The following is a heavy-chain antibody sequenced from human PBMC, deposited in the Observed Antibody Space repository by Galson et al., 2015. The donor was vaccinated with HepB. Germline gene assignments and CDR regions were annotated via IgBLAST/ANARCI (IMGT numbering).Heavy chain of an antibody. V-gene: IGHV3-30-3*01. Sequence: SLRLSCAASGFTFSSYAMHWVRQAPGKGLEWVAVISYDGSNKYYADSVKGRFTISRDNSKNTLYLQMNSLRAEDTAVYYCARDRGVRGSWELPGDDAFDIWGQGTMVTVSS. D-gene: IGHD1-26*01. CDR3: ARDRGVRGSWELPGDDAFDI. CDR2: ISYDGSNK. J-gene: IGHJ3*02. CDR1: GFTFSSYA.